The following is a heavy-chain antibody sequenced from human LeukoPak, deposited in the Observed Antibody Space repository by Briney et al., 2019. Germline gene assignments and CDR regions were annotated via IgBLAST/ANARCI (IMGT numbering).Heavy chain of an antibody. D-gene: IGHD3-22*01. Sequence: QTGGSLRLSCAASGFTFSSYGMHWVRQAPGKGLEWVAFIRYDGSNKYYADSVKGRFTISRDNSKNTLYLQMNSLRAEDTAVYYCATSQGITMIVVVLSDAFDIWGQGTMVTVSS. CDR2: IRYDGSNK. CDR1: GFTFSSYG. J-gene: IGHJ3*02. CDR3: ATSQGITMIVVVLSDAFDI. V-gene: IGHV3-30*02.